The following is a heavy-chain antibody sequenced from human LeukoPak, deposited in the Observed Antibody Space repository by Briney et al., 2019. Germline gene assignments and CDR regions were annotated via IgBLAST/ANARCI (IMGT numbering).Heavy chain of an antibody. D-gene: IGHD2-2*02. CDR1: LGSLSRGGYY. V-gene: IGHV4-31*03. J-gene: IGHJ3*02. CDR3: ARTYCSSSSCYNVFDI. CDR2: IYYSGSN. Sequence: TLSLTCTVSLGSLSRGGYYWSWTRQHPGKCLGWLGYIYYSGSNYYNPSLKRRVTISVDTSKNQLYLKLSYVTAADRGVFYCARTYCSSSSCYNVFDIWGQGTMVTVSS.